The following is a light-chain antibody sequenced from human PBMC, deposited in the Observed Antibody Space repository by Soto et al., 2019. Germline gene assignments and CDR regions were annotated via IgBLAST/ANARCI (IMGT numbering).Light chain of an antibody. Sequence: QSVLTQPPSVSGAPGQRITISCTGNSSNIGAGFDVHWYQQLPGTAPKLLIFTNTNRPSGVPDRFSGSKSGTSASLAITGLQAGDEADYHFQSYDRSMSGVVFGGGTKLTVL. CDR1: SSNIGAGFD. CDR3: QSYDRSMSGVV. J-gene: IGLJ3*02. CDR2: TNT. V-gene: IGLV1-40*01.